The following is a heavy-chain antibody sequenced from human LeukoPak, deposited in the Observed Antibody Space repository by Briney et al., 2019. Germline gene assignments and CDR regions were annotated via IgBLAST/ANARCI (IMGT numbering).Heavy chain of an antibody. CDR3: AKDDLASSSSSLDY. CDR2: IKQDGSEK. CDR1: GFTFSTYR. D-gene: IGHD6-13*01. Sequence: GGSLRLSCAASGFTFSTYRMNWVRQAPGKGLEWVANIKQDGSEKYYVESVKGRFTISRDNAKNSVYLQMNSLRAEDTALYYCAKDDLASSSSSLDYWGQGTLVTVSS. J-gene: IGHJ4*02. V-gene: IGHV3-7*03.